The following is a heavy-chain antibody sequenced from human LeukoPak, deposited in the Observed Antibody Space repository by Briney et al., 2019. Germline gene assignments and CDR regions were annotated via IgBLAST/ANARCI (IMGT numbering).Heavy chain of an antibody. CDR3: ARTRYYYNSRSYGAPYYFDY. J-gene: IGHJ4*02. CDR2: INHSGST. CDR1: GGSFSGYY. V-gene: IGHV4-34*01. D-gene: IGHD3-10*01. Sequence: PSETLSLTCAVYGGSFSGYYWSWIRQPPGKGLEWIGEINHSGSTNYNPSLKSRVTISVDTSKNRFSLKLSSVTAADTAVYYCARTRYYYNSRSYGAPYYFDYWGQGTLVTVSS.